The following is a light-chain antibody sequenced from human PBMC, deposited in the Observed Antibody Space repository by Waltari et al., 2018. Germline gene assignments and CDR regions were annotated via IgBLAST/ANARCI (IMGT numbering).Light chain of an antibody. Sequence: QSALTQPVSVSGSPGQSVTISCTGPSNNVGAYNLFSWFQHHPDQAPKLLIFYVSKRPSGVSNRFSGSKSGNTASLTISGLQTEDEADYYCCSYSTGGSWMFGGGTKLTVL. CDR1: SNNVGAYNL. CDR3: CSYSTGGSWM. V-gene: IGLV2-23*02. CDR2: YVS. J-gene: IGLJ3*02.